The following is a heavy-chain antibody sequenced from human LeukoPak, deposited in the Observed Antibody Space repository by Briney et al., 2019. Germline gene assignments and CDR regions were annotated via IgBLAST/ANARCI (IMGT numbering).Heavy chain of an antibody. J-gene: IGHJ4*02. CDR1: GGTFSSYA. V-gene: IGHV1-69*04. CDR2: IIPILGIA. CDR3: AGHIAYCGGDCSADY. Sequence: APVKVSCKASGGTFSSYAISWVRQAPGQGLEWMGRIIPILGIANYAQKFQGRVTITADKSTSTAYMELSSLRSEDTAVYYCAGHIAYCGGDCSADYWGQGTLVTVSS. D-gene: IGHD2-21*02.